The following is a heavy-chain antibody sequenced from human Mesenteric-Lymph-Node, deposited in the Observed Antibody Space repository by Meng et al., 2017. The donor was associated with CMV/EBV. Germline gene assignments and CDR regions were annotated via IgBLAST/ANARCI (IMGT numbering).Heavy chain of an antibody. CDR3: ARPFPSWQSPRLDPFGA. V-gene: IGHV4-39*01. CDR2: AHYTGST. CDR1: GASISSFYY. D-gene: IGHD6-19*01. Sequence: LPLREPGPGQVNPSEPLSPTCTVSGASISSFYYWGWIRQPPGRGLEWIGSAHYTGSTYYSPSLKSRVTVSVDTSKNQFSLRLTSVTAADTAVYYCARPFPSWQSPRLDPFGAWGQGTLVTVSS. J-gene: IGHJ5*02.